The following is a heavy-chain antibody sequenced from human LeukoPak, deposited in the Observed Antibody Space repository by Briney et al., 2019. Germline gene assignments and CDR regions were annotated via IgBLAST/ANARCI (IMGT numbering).Heavy chain of an antibody. D-gene: IGHD3-3*01. CDR1: GGSINNYY. V-gene: IGHV4-59*12. CDR2: IYYRGNT. Sequence: SETLSLTCTVSGGSINNYYWSWIRQPPGKGLEWIGYIYYRGNTNYNPSLKSRVTMSVDTSKNQFSLKLSSVTAADTAVYYCAREDFTGDFDYWGQGTLVTVSS. CDR3: AREDFTGDFDY. J-gene: IGHJ4*02.